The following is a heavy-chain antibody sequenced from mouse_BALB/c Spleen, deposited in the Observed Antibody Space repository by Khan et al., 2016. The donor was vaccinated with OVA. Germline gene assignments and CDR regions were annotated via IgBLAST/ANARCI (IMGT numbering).Heavy chain of an antibody. CDR2: IWSDGST. Sequence: VQLQESGPGLVAPSQSLSITCTISGFSLTNYGIHWVRQPPGKGLEWLVMIWSDGSTTYNSALKSRLSISKDNSKSQVLLKMNSLQTDDTAVYYCARQPYYHYNIMDYWGQGTSVTVSS. CDR3: ARQPYYHYNIMDY. CDR1: GFSLTNYG. J-gene: IGHJ4*01. V-gene: IGHV2-6-1*01. D-gene: IGHD2-10*01.